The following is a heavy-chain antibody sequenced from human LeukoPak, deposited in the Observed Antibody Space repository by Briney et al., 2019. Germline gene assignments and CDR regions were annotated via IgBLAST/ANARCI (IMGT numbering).Heavy chain of an antibody. Sequence: GGSLRLSCAASGFTLSSYWMHWVRQAPGKGLVWVSCINSDGSSTSYADSVKGRFTISRDNAKNTLYLQMNSLRAEDTAVYYCARDALGDGPVDYWGQGTLVTVSS. CDR2: INSDGSST. CDR3: ARDALGDGPVDY. CDR1: GFTLSSYW. D-gene: IGHD5-24*01. V-gene: IGHV3-74*01. J-gene: IGHJ4*02.